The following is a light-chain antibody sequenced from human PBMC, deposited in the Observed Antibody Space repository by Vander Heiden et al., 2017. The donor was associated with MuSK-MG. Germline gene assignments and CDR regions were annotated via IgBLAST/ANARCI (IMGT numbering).Light chain of an antibody. Sequence: DIQMTQSPSSLSASVGDRVTITCRASQSVRSYLDWYQQKPGKAPKLLIYGASTWQSGVPARFSGRGSGTDFTLTISSLQPEDFATYYCQQGYSTPTITFGQGTRLEIK. CDR2: GAS. J-gene: IGKJ5*01. CDR1: QSVRSY. CDR3: QQGYSTPTIT. V-gene: IGKV1-39*01.